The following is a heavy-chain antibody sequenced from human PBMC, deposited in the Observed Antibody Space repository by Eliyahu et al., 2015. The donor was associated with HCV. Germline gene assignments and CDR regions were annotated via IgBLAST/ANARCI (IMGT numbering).Heavy chain of an antibody. D-gene: IGHD2-2*01. J-gene: IGHJ4*02. CDR3: TREGCSSTSCYKSFDY. CDR2: VKSKTDGGTT. Sequence: EVQLVESGGGLVKPGGSXRLSCAASXFXFSXXWXSWXRQAPGKGLEWVGRVKSKTDGGTTDYAAPVKGRITISRDDSKNTLYLQINSLKTEDTAVYYCTREGCSSTSCYKSFDYWGQGTLVTVSS. CDR1: XFXFSXXW. V-gene: IGHV3-15*01.